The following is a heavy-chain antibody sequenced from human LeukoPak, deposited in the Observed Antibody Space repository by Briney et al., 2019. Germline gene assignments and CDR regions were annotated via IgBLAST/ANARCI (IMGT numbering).Heavy chain of an antibody. Sequence: PGRSLRLSCAASGFTFNSYAVHWVRQAPGKGLEWVAVISYDGSINFYAASVKGRFTISRDNSKNTLYLQMNSLRAEDTALYFCARDRRYCSGGSCYFDYFFGYWGQGTLVTVSS. V-gene: IGHV3-30-3*01. CDR3: ARDRRYCSGGSCYFDYFFGY. D-gene: IGHD2-15*01. J-gene: IGHJ4*02. CDR1: GFTFNSYA. CDR2: ISYDGSIN.